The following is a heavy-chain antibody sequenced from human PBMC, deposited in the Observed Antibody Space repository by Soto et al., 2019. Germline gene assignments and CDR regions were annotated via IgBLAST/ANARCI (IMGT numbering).Heavy chain of an antibody. CDR2: INPNSGGT. CDR1: GYIFTDCY. D-gene: IGHD1-26*01. CDR3: ARDSGSYYRYYYGMDV. J-gene: IGHJ6*02. V-gene: IGHV1-2*02. Sequence: ASVKVSCKSSGYIFTDCYIHWVRQAPGQGLEWMGWINPNSGGTNYAQKFQGRVTMTRDTSISTAYMELSRLRSDDTAVYYCARDSGSYYRYYYGMDVWGQGTTVTVSS.